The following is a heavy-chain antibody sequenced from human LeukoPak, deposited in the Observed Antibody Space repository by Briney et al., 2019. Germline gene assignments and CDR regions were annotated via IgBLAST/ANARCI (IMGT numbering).Heavy chain of an antibody. CDR3: AHGGYYYGSGSDFYYYFYMDV. CDR2: ISGSGGST. D-gene: IGHD3-10*01. J-gene: IGHJ6*03. CDR1: GFTFTSYG. V-gene: IGHV3-23*01. Sequence: GGTLRLSCAASGFTFTSYGMSWVRQAPDKGLEWVSAISGSGGSTYYADSVKGRFTISRDNSKNTLYLQMNSLRAEDTAVYYCAHGGYYYGSGSDFYYYFYMDVWGKGTTVTISS.